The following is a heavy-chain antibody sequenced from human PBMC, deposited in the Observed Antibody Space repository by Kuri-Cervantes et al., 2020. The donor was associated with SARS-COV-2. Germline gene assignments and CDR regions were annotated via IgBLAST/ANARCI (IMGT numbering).Heavy chain of an antibody. V-gene: IGHV4-39*01. D-gene: IGHD7-27*01. CDR1: GGSIYSTSYY. J-gene: IGHJ6*03. Sequence: SETLSLTCTVYGGSIYSTSYYWGWIRQPPGKGLEWIGSIYYSGSTYYNPSLKSRVTISVDTSKNQFSLKLSSVTAADTAVYYCARTQLGMNMDVWGKGTTVTVSS. CDR2: IYYSGST. CDR3: ARTQLGMNMDV.